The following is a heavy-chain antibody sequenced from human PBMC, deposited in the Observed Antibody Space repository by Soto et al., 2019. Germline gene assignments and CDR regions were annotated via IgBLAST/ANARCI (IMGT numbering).Heavy chain of an antibody. CDR3: ARYIPGVRYYGMDV. D-gene: IGHD2-2*01. J-gene: IGHJ6*02. Sequence: EVQLLESGGGLVQPGGSLRLSCAASGFIFSSYAMKLVRQAPGKGLEWVSLIGESGTPTYYAASVKGRFTISRDNSGNTRFREMYILRAEDTAVYYGARYIPGVRYYGMDVWGQGTTVTVSS. CDR2: IGESGTPT. CDR1: GFIFSSYA. V-gene: IGHV3-23*01.